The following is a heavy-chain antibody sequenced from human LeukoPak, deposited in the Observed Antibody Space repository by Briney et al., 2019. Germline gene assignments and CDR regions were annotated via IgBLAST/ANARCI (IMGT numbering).Heavy chain of an antibody. CDR3: ARERGDWPVWLDP. CDR2: IIPFLGTA. J-gene: IGHJ5*02. Sequence: ASVTVSCKASGGTFSTYAITWVRLAPGQGLERMGGIIPFLGTANYAQKFQGRVTITADESTSTAYMELRSLRSDDTAVYYCARERGDWPVWLDPWGQGTLVTVSS. D-gene: IGHD2-21*02. V-gene: IGHV1-69*13. CDR1: GGTFSTYA.